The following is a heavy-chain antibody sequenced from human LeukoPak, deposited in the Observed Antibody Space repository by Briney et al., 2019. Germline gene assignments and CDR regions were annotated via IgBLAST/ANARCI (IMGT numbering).Heavy chain of an antibody. CDR1: GFTFSSYG. CDR2: IWYDGSNK. CDR3: ARATGSYSTAYFDY. J-gene: IGHJ4*02. V-gene: IGHV3-33*01. D-gene: IGHD3-10*01. Sequence: GGSLRLSCAASGFTFSSYGMHWVRQAPGKGLEWVAVIWYDGSNKYYADSVKGRFTISRDNSKNPLYLQMNSLRAEDTAVYYCARATGSYSTAYFDYWGQGTLVTVSS.